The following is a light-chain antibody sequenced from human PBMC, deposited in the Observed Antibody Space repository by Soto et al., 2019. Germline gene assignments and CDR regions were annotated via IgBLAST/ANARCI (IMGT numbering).Light chain of an antibody. CDR2: EGS. V-gene: IGLV2-23*01. J-gene: IGLJ2*01. CDR1: SSDVGRYNL. CDR3: VSYAGSSTYVV. Sequence: QSVLTQPASVSGSPGQSITISCTGTSSDVGRYNLVSWYQQHPGTAPKLMIYEGSQRPSGVSNRFSGSKSGNTASLTISGLQAEDEADYYCVSYAGSSTYVVFGGGTKLTVL.